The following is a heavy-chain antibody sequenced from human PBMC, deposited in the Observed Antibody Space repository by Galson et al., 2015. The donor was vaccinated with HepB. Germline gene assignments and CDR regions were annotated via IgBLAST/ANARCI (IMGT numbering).Heavy chain of an antibody. CDR2: IDASGDRT. Sequence: SLRLSCAASGFTFRIHGMSWARQAPGKGLEWVSGIDASGDRTAYADSVQGRFIVSRDNSKNTLYLQISGLRVEDTAKYYCVKDVGRDLFGPGAWGQGTLVTVSS. D-gene: IGHD3-10*01. J-gene: IGHJ5*02. CDR1: GFTFRIHG. CDR3: VKDVGRDLFGPGA. V-gene: IGHV3-23*01.